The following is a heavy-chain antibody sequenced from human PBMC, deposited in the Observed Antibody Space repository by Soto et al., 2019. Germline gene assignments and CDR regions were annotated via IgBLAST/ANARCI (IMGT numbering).Heavy chain of an antibody. D-gene: IGHD3-10*01. Sequence: GGSLRLSCTASGFTFGDYAMSWFRQAPGKGLEWVGFIRSKAYGGTTEYAASVKGRFTISRDDSKSIAYLQMNSLKTEDTAVYYCTRDPKIWFWYGMDVWGQGTTVTVSS. CDR2: IRSKAYGGTT. CDR3: TRDPKIWFWYGMDV. CDR1: GFTFGDYA. J-gene: IGHJ6*02. V-gene: IGHV3-49*03.